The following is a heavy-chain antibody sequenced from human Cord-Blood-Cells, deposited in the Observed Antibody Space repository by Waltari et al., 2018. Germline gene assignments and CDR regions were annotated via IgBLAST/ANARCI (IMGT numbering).Heavy chain of an antibody. CDR3: ASAWIQLWFDY. J-gene: IGHJ4*02. D-gene: IGHD5-18*01. CDR1: GYPISSGYY. CDR2: IYHSGST. Sequence: QVQLQESGPGLVKPSETLSLTCTVSGYPISSGYYWGWIRQPPGKGLEWIGSIYHSGSTYYNPSLKSRVTISVDTSKNQFSLKLSSVTAADTTVYYCASAWIQLWFDYWGQGTLVTVSS. V-gene: IGHV4-38-2*02.